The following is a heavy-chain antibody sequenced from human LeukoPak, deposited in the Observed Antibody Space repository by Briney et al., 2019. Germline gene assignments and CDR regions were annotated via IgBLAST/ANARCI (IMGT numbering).Heavy chain of an antibody. CDR2: ISYDGSNK. J-gene: IGHJ4*02. Sequence: PGRSLRLSCAAPGFTFSIYAMHWVRQAPGKGLEWVTVISYDGSNKYYADSVKDRFTISRDTSKNTLYLQVNSLRAEDTAVYYCARSGLYCSGGSCYSAADYWGQGTLVTVSS. V-gene: IGHV3-30-3*01. D-gene: IGHD2-15*01. CDR1: GFTFSIYA. CDR3: ARSGLYCSGGSCYSAADY.